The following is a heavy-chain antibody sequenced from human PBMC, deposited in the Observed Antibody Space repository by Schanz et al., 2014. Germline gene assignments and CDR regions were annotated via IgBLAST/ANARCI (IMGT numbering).Heavy chain of an antibody. Sequence: EVQLVESGGGLVQPGGSLRLSCAASGFTFSVYWMHWVRQPPGEGLVSVSRISGDGTTTSYADSVKGRFTISRDNSKNTLDLQMNSLRAEDTAIYYCAKDLAAVGVFDYWGQGSLVTVSP. V-gene: IGHV3-74*01. D-gene: IGHD6-13*01. CDR1: GFTFSVYW. CDR3: AKDLAAVGVFDY. J-gene: IGHJ4*02. CDR2: ISGDGTTT.